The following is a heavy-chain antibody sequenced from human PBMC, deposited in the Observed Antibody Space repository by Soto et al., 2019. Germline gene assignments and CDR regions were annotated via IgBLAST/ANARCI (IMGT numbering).Heavy chain of an antibody. CDR1: GFSLSINGVA. V-gene: IGHV2-5*02. D-gene: IGHD3-10*01. Sequence: QITLKESGPTLVKPTQTLTLTCTFSGFSLSINGVAVGWIRQPPGQALEWLALIYWDDDQRYNPSLKNRLHIPKGTSRNQVALTMTNMDPVDTATYYCAHKRDVSRGFKYWGQGTMVTVSS. CDR3: AHKRDVSRGFKY. CDR2: IYWDDDQ. J-gene: IGHJ4*02.